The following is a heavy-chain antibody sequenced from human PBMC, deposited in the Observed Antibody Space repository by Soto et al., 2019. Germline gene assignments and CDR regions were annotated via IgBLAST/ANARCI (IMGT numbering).Heavy chain of an antibody. V-gene: IGHV2-5*02. D-gene: IGHD4-17*01. Sequence: QITLKESGPTLVKPTQTLTLTCTFSGFSISTSGVCVGWIRQPPGKALEWLAVIYWDDSKHYSPSLGSRLTITEDTAKNQVVLTMTNMEPVDTATYYCAHKGYGDSPLDYWGQGTLVTVSS. CDR3: AHKGYGDSPLDY. CDR1: GFSISTSGVC. J-gene: IGHJ4*02. CDR2: IYWDDSK.